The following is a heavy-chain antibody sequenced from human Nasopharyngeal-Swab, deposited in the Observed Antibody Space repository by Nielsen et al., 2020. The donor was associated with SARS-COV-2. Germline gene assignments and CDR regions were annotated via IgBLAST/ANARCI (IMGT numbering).Heavy chain of an antibody. CDR3: ARDYSGSYSAFDV. V-gene: IGHV3-48*04. CDR1: GFTFSSYG. D-gene: IGHD1-26*01. CDR2: ISSPGITV. Sequence: GESLKISCAASGFTFSSYGMHWVRQAPGKGLEWVSYISSPGITVYYADSVKGRFTISRDNAKNSLYLQMNSLRAEDTALYYCARDYSGSYSAFDVWGQGTLVTVSS. J-gene: IGHJ3*01.